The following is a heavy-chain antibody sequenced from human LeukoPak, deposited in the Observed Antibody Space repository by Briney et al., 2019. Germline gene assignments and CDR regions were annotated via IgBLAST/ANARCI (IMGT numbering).Heavy chain of an antibody. CDR2: IYYSGST. Sequence: KPSETLSLTCTVSGGSISSSSYYWGWIRQPPGKGLEWIGSIYYSGSTYYNPSLKSRVTISVDTSKNQFSLKLNSVTAADTAVYFCARETRAVADPRFDYWGQGTLVTVSS. CDR1: GGSISSSSYY. V-gene: IGHV4-39*07. J-gene: IGHJ4*02. CDR3: ARETRAVADPRFDY. D-gene: IGHD6-19*01.